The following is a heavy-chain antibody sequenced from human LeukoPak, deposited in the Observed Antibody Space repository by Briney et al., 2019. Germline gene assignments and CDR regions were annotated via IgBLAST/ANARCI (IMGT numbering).Heavy chain of an antibody. CDR1: GFTFSSYA. D-gene: IGHD5-12*01. CDR2: ISGSGGSK. CDR3: ARGLSGYDFQSHY. V-gene: IGHV3-23*01. J-gene: IGHJ4*02. Sequence: GGSLRLSCAASGFTFSSYAMSWVRQAPGKGLEWVSAISGSGGSKYYADSVKGRFTISRDNAKNSLYLQMNSLRAEDTAVYYCARGLSGYDFQSHYWGQGTLVTVSS.